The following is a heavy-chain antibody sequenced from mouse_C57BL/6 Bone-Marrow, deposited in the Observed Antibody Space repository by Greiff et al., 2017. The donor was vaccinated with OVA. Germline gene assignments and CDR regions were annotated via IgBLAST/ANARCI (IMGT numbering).Heavy chain of an antibody. CDR2: ISDGGSYT. D-gene: IGHD1-1*01. Sequence: EVKVVESGGGLVKPGGSLKLSCAASGFTFSSYAMSWVRQTPEKRLEWVATISDGGSYTYYPDNVKGRFTIPRDNAKNNLYLQLSHLKSEDAAMDYCAGGSSDYFDYGGRGTTLTVSS. J-gene: IGHJ2*01. CDR3: AGGSSDYFDY. CDR1: GFTFSSYA. V-gene: IGHV5-4*03.